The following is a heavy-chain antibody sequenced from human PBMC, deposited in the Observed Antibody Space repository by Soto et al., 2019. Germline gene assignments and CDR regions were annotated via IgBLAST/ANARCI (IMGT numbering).Heavy chain of an antibody. J-gene: IGHJ6*02. D-gene: IGHD4-17*01. CDR1: GYSFTSYW. CDR2: IVPSDSYT. CDR3: ARQGTTVTTYYYYGMDV. V-gene: IGHV5-10-1*01. Sequence: PGESLKISCKGSGYSFTSYWISWVRQMPGKGLELMWRIVPSDSYTNYSPSFQGHVTISADKSISTAYLQWISLKASDTAMYYCARQGTTVTTYYYYGMDVWGQGTTVTVSS.